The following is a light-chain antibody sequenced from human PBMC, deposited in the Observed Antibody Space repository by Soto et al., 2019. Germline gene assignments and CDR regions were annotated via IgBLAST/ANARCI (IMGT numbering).Light chain of an antibody. J-gene: IGLJ3*02. V-gene: IGLV2-11*01. CDR2: DVS. CDR1: SSDIGGNNY. Sequence: QSALTQPRSVSGSPGQSVTISCTGTSSDIGGNNYVSWYQQPPGKAPKLMIYDVSKRPSGVPDRFSGSKSGNTASLTISGLQAEDEAEYYCCSYAGTYTMFGGGTKLTVL. CDR3: CSYAGTYTM.